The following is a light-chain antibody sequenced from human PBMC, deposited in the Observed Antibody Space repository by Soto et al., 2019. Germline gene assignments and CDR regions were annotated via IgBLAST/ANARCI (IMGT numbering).Light chain of an antibody. Sequence: ESVLTQSPGTLSLYQGERATLSCRASQSVSNNYLAWYQQKPGQAPRLLIYGASNRATGIPDRFSGSGSGTDFTLTISRLEPEDFAVYYCQQYGSSRTFGQGTKVDIK. CDR2: GAS. CDR1: QSVSNNY. V-gene: IGKV3-20*01. J-gene: IGKJ1*01. CDR3: QQYGSSRT.